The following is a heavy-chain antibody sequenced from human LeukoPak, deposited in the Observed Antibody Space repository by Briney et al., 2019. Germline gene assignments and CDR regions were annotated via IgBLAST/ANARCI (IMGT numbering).Heavy chain of an antibody. Sequence: WASVKVSCTTSGFTFSTSAVQWVRQARGQRLEWIGWIIVGSGATNYAQSLQGRFTITRDMSTNTAYMELSSLGSEDSAVYYCAAELYGVYTDCCTFHLWGQGTLVTVSS. V-gene: IGHV1-58*01. D-gene: IGHD4-17*01. CDR3: AAELYGVYTDCCTFHL. CDR2: IIVGSGAT. J-gene: IGHJ3*01. CDR1: GFTFSTSA.